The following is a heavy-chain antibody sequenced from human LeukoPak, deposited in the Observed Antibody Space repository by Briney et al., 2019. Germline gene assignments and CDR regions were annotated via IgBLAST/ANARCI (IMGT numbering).Heavy chain of an antibody. CDR3: AKEREMATRYYFDY. CDR1: GFTLGSYG. V-gene: IGHV3-30*18. Sequence: GGSLRLSCAASGFTLGSYGMHWVRQAPGKGLEWVASISYDGSNEYYGDSVKGRFSVPRDNSKNTLYLHMNSLRAEDTAVYYCAKEREMATRYYFDYWGQGTLVTVSS. D-gene: IGHD5-24*01. J-gene: IGHJ4*02. CDR2: ISYDGSNE.